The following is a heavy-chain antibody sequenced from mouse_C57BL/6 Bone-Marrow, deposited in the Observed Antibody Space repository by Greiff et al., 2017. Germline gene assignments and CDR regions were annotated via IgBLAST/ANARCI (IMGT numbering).Heavy chain of an antibody. J-gene: IGHJ3*01. CDR1: GYSITSGYD. Sequence: EVQRVESGPGMVKPSQSLSLTCTVTGYSITSGYDWHWIRHVPGNKLEWMGYISYSGSTNYNPSLKSRISITHDTSKNHFFLKLNSVTTEDTATYYCARGLYYDYDGAYWGQGTLVTVSA. D-gene: IGHD2-4*01. CDR3: ARGLYYDYDGAY. V-gene: IGHV3-1*01. CDR2: ISYSGST.